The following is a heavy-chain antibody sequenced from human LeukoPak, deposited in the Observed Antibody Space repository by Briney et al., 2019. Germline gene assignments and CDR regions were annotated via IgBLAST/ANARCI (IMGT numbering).Heavy chain of an antibody. J-gene: IGHJ6*03. CDR3: ARDPYSGNYGDYYYYYMDV. CDR2: IKHDGSEN. V-gene: IGHV3-7*01. D-gene: IGHD1-26*01. CDR1: GFTFNTIW. Sequence: GGSLRLSCAASGFTFNTIWMSWVRQAPGKGLEWVANIKHDGSENFHVDFVKGRFTIARDNAKNSLYLQMNSLRAEDTAIYYCARDPYSGNYGDYYYYYMDVWGKGTTVTISS.